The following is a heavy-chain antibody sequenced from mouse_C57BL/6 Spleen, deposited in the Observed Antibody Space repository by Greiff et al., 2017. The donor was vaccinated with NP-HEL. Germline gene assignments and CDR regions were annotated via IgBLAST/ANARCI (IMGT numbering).Heavy chain of an antibody. CDR3: ALLLRSVYYFDY. CDR1: GYTFTSYW. Sequence: QVHVKQSGAELAKPGASVKLSCKASGYTFTSYWMHWVKQRPGQGLEWIGYINPSSGYTKYNQKFKDKATLTADKSSSTAYMQLSSLTYEDSAVYYCALLLRSVYYFDYWGQGTTLTVSS. CDR2: INPSSGYT. D-gene: IGHD1-1*01. V-gene: IGHV1-7*01. J-gene: IGHJ2*01.